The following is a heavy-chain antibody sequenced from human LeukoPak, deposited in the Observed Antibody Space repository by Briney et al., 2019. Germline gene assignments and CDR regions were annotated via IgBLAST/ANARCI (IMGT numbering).Heavy chain of an antibody. J-gene: IGHJ4*02. CDR3: ARGGNYYDSSGYFGFDY. D-gene: IGHD3-22*01. CDR2: MYYSGST. CDR1: GGSISSGNYY. V-gene: IGHV4-30-4*01. Sequence: KPSETLSLTCTVSGGSISSGNYYWSWIRQPPGKGLEWIGYMYYSGSTYYNPSLKSRVTISVDTSKNQFSLKLSSVTAADTAVYYCARGGNYYDSSGYFGFDYWGQGTLVTVSS.